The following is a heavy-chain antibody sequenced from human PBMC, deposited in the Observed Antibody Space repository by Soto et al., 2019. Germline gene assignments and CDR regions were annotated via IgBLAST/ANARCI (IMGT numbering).Heavy chain of an antibody. Sequence: QVQLEQSGAEVKKPGSSVKVSCKASGGTLSVYAVNWVRQAPGQGLEWMGGITPIFNTANYAPKFQGRVTITADKPTGTNYMPLGSLRSEDTAVYSCAACFGSNFYSRVFFHYWGQGTLVTVSS. D-gene: IGHD2-15*01. CDR3: AACFGSNFYSRVFFHY. CDR2: ITPIFNTA. CDR1: GGTLSVYA. J-gene: IGHJ4*02. V-gene: IGHV1-69*06.